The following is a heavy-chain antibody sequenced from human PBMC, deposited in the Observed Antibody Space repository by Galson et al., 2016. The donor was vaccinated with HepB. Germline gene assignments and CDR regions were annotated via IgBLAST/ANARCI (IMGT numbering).Heavy chain of an antibody. CDR2: IYFSGRT. D-gene: IGHD2-2*01. Sequence: ETPSLTCTVSGGSISRYYWSWIRQPPGKGLEGVGDIYFSGRTNYNPPLKSRVTISVDTSKNQFSLKLSSVTAADTAVYYCARGASCPECYYYGMDVWGQGTTVTVSS. J-gene: IGHJ6*02. V-gene: IGHV4-59*01. CDR1: GGSISRYY. CDR3: ARGASCPECYYYGMDV.